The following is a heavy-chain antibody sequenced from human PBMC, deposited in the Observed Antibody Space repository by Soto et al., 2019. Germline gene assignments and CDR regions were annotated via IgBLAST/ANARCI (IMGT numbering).Heavy chain of an antibody. Sequence: PGGSLRLSCAASGFNVNSYTINWVRQAPGKRLEWLSSISSSGYIFSTDSVRGRFTISRDNAKNSVYLQINSLRAEDTAVYFCVRDCSRGSCYHGMDVWGQGTTVPVYS. J-gene: IGHJ6*02. V-gene: IGHV3-21*01. CDR3: VRDCSRGSCYHGMDV. CDR2: ISSSGYI. D-gene: IGHD2-15*01. CDR1: GFNVNSYT.